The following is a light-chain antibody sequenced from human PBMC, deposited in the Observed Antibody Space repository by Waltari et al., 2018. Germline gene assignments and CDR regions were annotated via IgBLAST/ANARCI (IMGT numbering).Light chain of an antibody. CDR3: QQYYDTPWT. CDR2: WAS. J-gene: IGKJ1*01. V-gene: IGKV4-1*01. CDR1: QNVLYRSNSKNY. Sequence: DIVMTQSPDSLAVSLGERATINCQYNQNVLYRSNSKNYLAWYQEKPGQPPKVLIYWASTREYGVPDRFTGSGSGTDFTLTISSLQAEDVAVYYCQQYYDTPWTFGQGTKVEIK.